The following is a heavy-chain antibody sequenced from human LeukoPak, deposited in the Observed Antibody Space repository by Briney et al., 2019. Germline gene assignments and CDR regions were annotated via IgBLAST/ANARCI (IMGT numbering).Heavy chain of an antibody. CDR2: FSGSGGST. CDR3: AKGLERESRLDS. D-gene: IGHD1-1*01. CDR1: GFTFYSYA. V-gene: IGHV3-23*01. Sequence: PGGSLRLSCAASGFTFYSYAMNWVRQAPGKGLEWVSTFSGSGGSTYYADSVKGRFTISRDNSKNTLYLQMNSLRAEDTALYYCAKGLERESRLDSWGQGTLVTVSS. J-gene: IGHJ4*02.